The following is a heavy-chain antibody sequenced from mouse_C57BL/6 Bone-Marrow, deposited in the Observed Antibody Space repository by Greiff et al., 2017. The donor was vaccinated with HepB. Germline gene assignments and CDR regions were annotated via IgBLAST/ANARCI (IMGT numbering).Heavy chain of an antibody. CDR3: AQLLGEY. D-gene: IGHD2-1*01. Sequence: QVPLQQSGAELAWPGASAKLSCKAFGYTFTSYGISRVKQRTGQALVWIVETYPRSGNTNYYEKFTGKSTLAADKYSSTAYMELRSMTSEDSAVYFCAQLLGEYRSQGTSVTVSS. CDR2: TYPRSGNT. CDR1: GYTFTSYG. V-gene: IGHV1-81*01. J-gene: IGHJ4*01.